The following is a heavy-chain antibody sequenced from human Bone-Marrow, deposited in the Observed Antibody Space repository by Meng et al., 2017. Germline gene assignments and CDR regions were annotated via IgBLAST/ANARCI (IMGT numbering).Heavy chain of an antibody. CDR3: ANGWNLGND. CDR2: ISASDGNT. D-gene: IGHD3-16*01. J-gene: IGHJ4*02. V-gene: IGHV3-23*01. CDR1: GFTFSSYT. Sequence: GESLKISCAASGFTFSSYTMSWVRQAPGKGLEWVSVISASDGNTYYVDSVKGRFTISRDNSKNTLYLQMNSLRAEDTAVYHCANGWNLGNDCGQGTLVTVSS.